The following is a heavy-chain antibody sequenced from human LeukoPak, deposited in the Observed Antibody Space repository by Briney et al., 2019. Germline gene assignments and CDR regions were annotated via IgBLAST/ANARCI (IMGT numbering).Heavy chain of an antibody. CDR2: INPNSGGT. CDR3: ASWSITIFDYYYMDV. CDR1: GYTFTGYY. Sequence: ASVKVSCKASGYTFTGYYMHWVRQAPGQGLEWMGWINPNSGGTNYAHKFQGRVTMTRDTSISTAYMELSRLRSDDTAVYYCASWSITIFDYYYMDVWGKGTTVTVSS. J-gene: IGHJ6*03. V-gene: IGHV1-2*02. D-gene: IGHD3-3*01.